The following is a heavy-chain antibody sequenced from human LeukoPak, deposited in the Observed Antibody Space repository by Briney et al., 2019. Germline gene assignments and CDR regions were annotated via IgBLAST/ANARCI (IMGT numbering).Heavy chain of an antibody. V-gene: IGHV3-48*01. CDR1: GFTFSSYS. CDR2: ISISSGII. J-gene: IGHJ4*02. Sequence: GSLRLSCAASGFTFSSYSMNWVRQAPGKGLEWVSYISISSGIIYYADSVKGRFTISRDNAKNSLYLQMNSLRAEDTAMYYCARVNYGDYLPSFDYWGQGTLVTVSS. D-gene: IGHD4-17*01. CDR3: ARVNYGDYLPSFDY.